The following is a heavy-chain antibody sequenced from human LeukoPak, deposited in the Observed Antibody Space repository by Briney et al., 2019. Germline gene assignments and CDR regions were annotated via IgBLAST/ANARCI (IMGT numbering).Heavy chain of an antibody. D-gene: IGHD2-2*01. J-gene: IGHJ4*02. CDR1: GGSISSYY. Sequence: SETLSLTCTVSGGSISSYYWSWIRQPPGKGLEWIGYIYYSGSTNYNPSLKSRVTISVDTSKNQFSLKLSSVTAADAAVYYCARTVVPAGIDYWGQGTLVTVSS. CDR3: ARTVVPAGIDY. CDR2: IYYSGST. V-gene: IGHV4-59*01.